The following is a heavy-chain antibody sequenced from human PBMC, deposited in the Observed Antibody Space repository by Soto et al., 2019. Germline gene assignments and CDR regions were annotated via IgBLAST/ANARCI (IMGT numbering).Heavy chain of an antibody. CDR3: ARERPDGAGLDP. V-gene: IGHV4-30-4*01. Sequence: QVQLQESGPGLVKPSQTLSLTCTVSGGSISSGDYYWSWIRQPPGKGLEWIGYIYHSGNTYYNPSLKRRVTISVDTSKNQFSLKLSSVTAADTAVYYCARERPDGAGLDPWGQGTLVTVSS. J-gene: IGHJ5*02. CDR1: GGSISSGDYY. D-gene: IGHD6-6*01. CDR2: IYHSGNT.